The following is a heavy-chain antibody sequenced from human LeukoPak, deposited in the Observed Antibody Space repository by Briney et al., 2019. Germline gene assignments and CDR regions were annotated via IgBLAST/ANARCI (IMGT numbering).Heavy chain of an antibody. CDR2: IYHSGST. Sequence: SETLSLTCTVSGGSISSGGYYWSWIRQPPGKGLEWIGYIYHSGSTYYNPSLKSRVTISVDRSKNQFSLKLSSVTAADTAVYYCARSPLLWFGQSHYGMDVWGQGTTVTVSS. D-gene: IGHD3-10*01. V-gene: IGHV4-30-2*01. CDR1: GGSISSGGYY. J-gene: IGHJ6*02. CDR3: ARSPLLWFGQSHYGMDV.